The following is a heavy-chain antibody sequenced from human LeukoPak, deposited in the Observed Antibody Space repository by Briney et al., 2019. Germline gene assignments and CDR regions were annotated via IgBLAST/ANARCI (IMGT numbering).Heavy chain of an antibody. Sequence: GASAKVSCKASGYTFTGYYMHWVRQAPGQGLEWMGRINPNSGGTNYAQKFQGRVTMTRDTSISTAYMELSRLRSDDTAVYYCARDLQGYDFWSGYLRDYYYGMDVWGQGTTVTVSS. J-gene: IGHJ6*02. CDR3: ARDLQGYDFWSGYLRDYYYGMDV. D-gene: IGHD3-3*01. CDR1: GYTFTGYY. CDR2: INPNSGGT. V-gene: IGHV1-2*06.